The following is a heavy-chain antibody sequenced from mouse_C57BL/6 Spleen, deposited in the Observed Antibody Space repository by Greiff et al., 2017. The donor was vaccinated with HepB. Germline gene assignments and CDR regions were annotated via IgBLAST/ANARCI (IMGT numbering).Heavy chain of an antibody. J-gene: IGHJ4*01. Sequence: VQLQQSGPGLVQPSQSLSITCTVSGFSLTSYGVHWVRQSPGKGLEWLGVIWGGGSTDYNAAFISRLSISKDNSKSQVFFKMNSLQADDTAIYYCARRGDYWGQGTSVTVSS. CDR2: IWGGGST. V-gene: IGHV2-2*01. CDR3: ARRGDY. CDR1: GFSLTSYG.